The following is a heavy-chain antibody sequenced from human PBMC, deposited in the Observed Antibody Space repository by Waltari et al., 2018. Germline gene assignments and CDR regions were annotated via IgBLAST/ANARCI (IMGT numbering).Heavy chain of an antibody. CDR1: GGTFSSYA. CDR2: IIPLVGTA. V-gene: IGHV1-69*08. CDR3: ASEALRFLEWLSNPQEGGDWYFDL. Sequence: QVQLVQSGAEVKKPGSSVTVSCKASGGTFSSYAISWVRPAPGQGLKWMGRIIPLVGTANDAQKFRGRVTMSPDKPTSTAYMEVSSVRSEDTAVYYCASEALRFLEWLSNPQEGGDWYFDLWGRGTLVTVSS. D-gene: IGHD3-3*01. J-gene: IGHJ2*01.